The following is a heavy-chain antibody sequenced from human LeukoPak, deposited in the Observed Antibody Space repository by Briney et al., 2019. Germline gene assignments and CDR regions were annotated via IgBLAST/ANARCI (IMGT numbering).Heavy chain of an antibody. Sequence: QPGGSLRLSCAASGFTFSSYAMHWVRQALGKGLEWVAVISYDGSNKYYADSVKGRFTISRDNSKNTLYLQMNSLRAEDTAVYYCAKDHNPSFIVVVPAAIDYWGQGTLVTVSS. D-gene: IGHD2-2*01. CDR2: ISYDGSNK. J-gene: IGHJ4*02. CDR3: AKDHNPSFIVVVPAAIDY. CDR1: GFTFSSYA. V-gene: IGHV3-30-3*01.